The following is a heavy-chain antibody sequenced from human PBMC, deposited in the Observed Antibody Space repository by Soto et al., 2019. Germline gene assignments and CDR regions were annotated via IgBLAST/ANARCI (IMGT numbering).Heavy chain of an antibody. D-gene: IGHD1-1*01. Sequence: QVQLQESGPGLVKPSETLSLTCTVSGGSVSSGSYYWSWIRQPPGKGLEWIGYIYYSGSTNYNPSLKSRVTISVDTSKNQFSLKLSSVTAADTAVYYCARGFSAGTYYYYGMDVWGQGTTVTVSS. V-gene: IGHV4-61*01. J-gene: IGHJ6*02. CDR2: IYYSGST. CDR3: ARGFSAGTYYYYGMDV. CDR1: GGSVSSGSYY.